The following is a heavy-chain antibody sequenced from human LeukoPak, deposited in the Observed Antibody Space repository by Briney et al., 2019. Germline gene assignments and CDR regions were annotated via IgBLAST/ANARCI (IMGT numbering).Heavy chain of an antibody. CDR1: GGTFSSYA. J-gene: IGHJ4*02. Sequence: ASVKVSCKASGGTFSSYAISWVRQAPGQGLEWMGGIIPIFGTANYAQKFQGRVTMTRDTSISTAYMELSRLRSDDTAVYYCARDPYSSGWFTNWGQGTLVTVSS. V-gene: IGHV1-69*05. CDR3: ARDPYSSGWFTN. D-gene: IGHD6-19*01. CDR2: IIPIFGTA.